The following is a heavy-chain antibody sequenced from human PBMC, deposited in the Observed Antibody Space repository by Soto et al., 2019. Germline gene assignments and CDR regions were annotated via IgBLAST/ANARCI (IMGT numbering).Heavy chain of an antibody. CDR3: VRENIGGRGPYSY. J-gene: IGHJ4*02. V-gene: IGHV3-64D*08. CDR2: ISFDGRST. Sequence: GGSLRLSCSASGFTFSTYAMHWVRQAPGTGLEYVSAISFDGRSTYYADSVKGRFTVSRDNSKNTLYLQMSGLRGEDTAIYYCVRENIGGRGPYSYWGQGTLVTVSS. CDR1: GFTFSTYA. D-gene: IGHD6-6*01.